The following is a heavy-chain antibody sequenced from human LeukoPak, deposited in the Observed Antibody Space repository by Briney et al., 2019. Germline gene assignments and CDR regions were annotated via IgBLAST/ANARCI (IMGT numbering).Heavy chain of an antibody. D-gene: IGHD1-14*01. CDR3: ARVNSWTEEPDTGFDY. V-gene: IGHV6-1*01. Sequence: SQPLSLTCAISGDTVSNKRSAWNWIRQSPSRGLEWLGRTYYRSKWYNDYAVSVKSRITINPDTSKNQFSLQLNSVSPEDTAVYYCARVNSWTEEPDTGFDYWGQGILVTVSS. J-gene: IGHJ4*02. CDR2: TYYRSKWYN. CDR1: GDTVSNKRSA.